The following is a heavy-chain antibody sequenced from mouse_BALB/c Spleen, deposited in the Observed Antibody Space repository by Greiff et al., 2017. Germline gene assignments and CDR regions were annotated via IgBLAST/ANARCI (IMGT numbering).Heavy chain of an antibody. Sequence: QVQLKESGPELVRPGASVKMSCKASGYTFTSYWMHWVKQRPGQGLEWIGMIDPSNSETRLNQKFKDKATLNVDKSSNTAYMQLSSLTSEDSAVYYCARLYYYGSSYWYFDVWGAGTTVTVSS. CDR3: ARLYYYGSSYWYFDV. CDR2: IDPSNSET. CDR1: GYTFTSYW. V-gene: IGHV1S127*01. D-gene: IGHD1-1*01. J-gene: IGHJ1*01.